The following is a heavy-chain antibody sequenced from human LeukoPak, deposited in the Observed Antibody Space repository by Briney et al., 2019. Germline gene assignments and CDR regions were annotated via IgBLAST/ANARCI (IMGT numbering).Heavy chain of an antibody. V-gene: IGHV1-2*02. D-gene: IGHD3-9*01. CDR3: ARERDILTGCVGISYDY. J-gene: IGHJ4*02. CDR2: INPNSGGT. CDR1: GYTFTGYY. Sequence: ASVKVSCKASGYTFTGYYMHWVRQAPGQGLEWMGWINPNSGGTNYAQKFQGRVTMTRDTSISTAYMELSRLRSDDTAVYYCARERDILTGCVGISYDYWGQGTLVTVSS.